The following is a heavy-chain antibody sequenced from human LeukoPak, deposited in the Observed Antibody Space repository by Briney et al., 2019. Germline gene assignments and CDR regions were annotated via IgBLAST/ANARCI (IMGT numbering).Heavy chain of an antibody. Sequence: GGSLRLSCAASGFTFSSFAMIWVRQPPGKGLEWVSSIFPSGGEIHYADSVKGRFTISRDNSKNTLYLQMNSLRAEDTAVYYCAKNVGERGSYYADYWGQGTLVTVSS. V-gene: IGHV3-23*01. CDR3: AKNVGERGSYYADY. D-gene: IGHD1-26*01. CDR1: GFTFSSFA. J-gene: IGHJ4*02. CDR2: IFPSGGEI.